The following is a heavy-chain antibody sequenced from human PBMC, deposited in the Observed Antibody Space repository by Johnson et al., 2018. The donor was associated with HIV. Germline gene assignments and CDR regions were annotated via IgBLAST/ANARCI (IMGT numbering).Heavy chain of an antibody. J-gene: IGHJ3*02. D-gene: IGHD3-16*01. Sequence: QVQLVESGGGLVQPGGSLRLSCAASGFTFSSYAMSWVRQAPGKGLEWVAVISYDGGNKYYADSVKGRFTISRDNAKNTLYLQMNSLKAEDTAVYYCARYYGYVWGSPDAFDIWGQGTMVTVSS. CDR1: GFTFSSYA. CDR3: ARYYGYVWGSPDAFDI. CDR2: ISYDGGNK. V-gene: IGHV3-30-3*01.